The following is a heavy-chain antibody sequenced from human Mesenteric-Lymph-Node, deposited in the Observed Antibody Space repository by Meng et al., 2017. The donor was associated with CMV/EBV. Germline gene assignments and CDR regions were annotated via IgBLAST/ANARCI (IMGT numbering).Heavy chain of an antibody. CDR3: ARDCSGGSCYPYYYYYSLDV. CDR1: GFTVSINY. CDR2: IYSGGST. J-gene: IGHJ6*02. Sequence: GESLKISCAASGFTVSINYMSWVRQAPGKGLEWVSVIYSGGSTSYADSVKGRFTISRDNSKNTLYLQMNSLRAEDTAVYYCARDCSGGSCYPYYYYYSLDVWGQGTTVTVSS. D-gene: IGHD2-15*01. V-gene: IGHV3-53*01.